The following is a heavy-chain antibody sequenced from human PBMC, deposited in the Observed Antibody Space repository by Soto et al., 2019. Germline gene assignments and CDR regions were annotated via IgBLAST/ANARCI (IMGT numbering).Heavy chain of an antibody. CDR1: GGSISGSRYY. Sequence: SETLSLTCTVSGGSISGSRYYWGWIRQPPGKGLEWIGSIYYSGTTYYNPSLKSRVTISVDMSKNQFSLKLSSVTAADTAVYYCASLVGDYFDTSGPSGYWGQGTLVTVSS. J-gene: IGHJ4*02. CDR2: IYYSGTT. V-gene: IGHV4-39*01. D-gene: IGHD3-22*01. CDR3: ASLVGDYFDTSGPSGY.